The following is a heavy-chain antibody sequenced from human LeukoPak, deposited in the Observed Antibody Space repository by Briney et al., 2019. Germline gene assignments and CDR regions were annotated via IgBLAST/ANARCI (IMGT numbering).Heavy chain of an antibody. CDR2: ISSSGSTI. V-gene: IGHV3-48*03. Sequence: GGSLRLSCAASGFTFSSYEMNWVRQAPGKGLEGVSYISSSGSTIYYADSVKGRFTISRDNAKNSLYLQMNSLRAEDTAVYYCARPDCSGGSCYESSLARPFDYWGQGTLVTVSS. CDR1: GFTFSSYE. CDR3: ARPDCSGGSCYESSLARPFDY. D-gene: IGHD2-15*01. J-gene: IGHJ4*02.